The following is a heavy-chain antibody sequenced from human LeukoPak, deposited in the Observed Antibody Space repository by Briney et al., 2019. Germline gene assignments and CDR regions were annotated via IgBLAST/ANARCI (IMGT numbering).Heavy chain of an antibody. V-gene: IGHV3-21*01. CDR2: ISSSSSYI. Sequence: PGGSLRLSCAASGFTFSSYSMNWVRQAPGKGLEWVSSISSSSSYIYYADSVKGRFTISRDNAKNSLYLQMNSLRAEDTAAYYCAKQRPQGGGPPDYWGQGTLVTVSS. CDR1: GFTFSSYS. D-gene: IGHD1/OR15-1a*01. J-gene: IGHJ4*02. CDR3: AKQRPQGGGPPDY.